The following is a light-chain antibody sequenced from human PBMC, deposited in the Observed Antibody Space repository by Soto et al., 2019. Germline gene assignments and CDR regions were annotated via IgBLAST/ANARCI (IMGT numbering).Light chain of an antibody. CDR3: NSFASSSTLVV. CDR1: SSDVGGYDY. CDR2: DVS. V-gene: IGLV2-14*01. J-gene: IGLJ2*01. Sequence: QSALTQPASVSGSPGQSITISCTGTSSDVGGYDYVSWYQQHPGKAPKLIIYDVSHRPSGVSNRFSGSKSGNTASLTISGLQAEDEADYYCNSFASSSTLVVFGGGTKLTVL.